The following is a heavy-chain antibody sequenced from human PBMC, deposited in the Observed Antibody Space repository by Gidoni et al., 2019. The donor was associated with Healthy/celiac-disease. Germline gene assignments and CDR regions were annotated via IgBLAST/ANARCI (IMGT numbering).Heavy chain of an antibody. CDR2: IYPGDSDT. D-gene: IGHD3-22*01. CDR1: GYRFTSYW. J-gene: IGHJ5*02. Sequence: EVQLVQSGAEVKKPGESLNISCKGSGYRFTSYWNCWVRQMPGKGLEWLGIIYPGDSDTRYIPSFQVQGTISADKSISTAYLQWSSLKASDTAMYYCAGAKGSGYYDSSGYLFNWFDPWGQGTLVTVSS. V-gene: IGHV5-51*01. CDR3: AGAKGSGYYDSSGYLFNWFDP.